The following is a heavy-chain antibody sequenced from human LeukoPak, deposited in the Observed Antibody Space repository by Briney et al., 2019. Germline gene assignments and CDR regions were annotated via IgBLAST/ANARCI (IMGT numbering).Heavy chain of an antibody. J-gene: IGHJ4*02. D-gene: IGHD1-26*01. CDR2: INPNSGGT. CDR1: GYTFTGYY. V-gene: IGHV1-2*02. Sequence: ASVKVSCKASGYTFTGYYMHWVRQAPGQGLEWMGWINPNSGGTNYAQKFQGRVTVTRDTSISTAYMELSRLRSDDTAVYYCARKGGSYFSFDYWGQGTLVTVSS. CDR3: ARKGGSYFSFDY.